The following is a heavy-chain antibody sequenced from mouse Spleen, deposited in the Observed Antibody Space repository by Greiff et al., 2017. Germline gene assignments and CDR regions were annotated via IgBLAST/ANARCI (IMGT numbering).Heavy chain of an antibody. CDR2: ISSGGGNT. Sequence: EVKLMESGGGLVKRGGSLKLSCAASGFTFSSYAMSWVRQTPEKRLEWVATISSGGGNTYYPDSVKGRFTISRDNAKNTLYLQMSSLKYEDTAMYYCARHGLLRSSYFDVWGAGTTVTVSS. CDR1: GFTFSSYA. D-gene: IGHD1-1*01. V-gene: IGHV5-9*04. CDR3: ARHGLLRSSYFDV. J-gene: IGHJ1*01.